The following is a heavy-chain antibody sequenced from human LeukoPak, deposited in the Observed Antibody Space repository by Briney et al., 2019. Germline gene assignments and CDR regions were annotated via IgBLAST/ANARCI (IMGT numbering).Heavy chain of an antibody. CDR1: GFTFSSYS. J-gene: IGHJ3*01. D-gene: IGHD1-1*01. CDR3: ARSTTNYNWSKVGAFDV. CDR2: ISSSRSYI. V-gene: IGHV3-21*01. Sequence: GGSLRLSCAASGFTFSSYSMNWVRQAPGKGLEWVSFISSSRSYIYYADSVKGRFTISRDNAKNSLYLQMNSLRAGDTAVYYCARSTTNYNWSKVGAFDVWGQGTMVTVSS.